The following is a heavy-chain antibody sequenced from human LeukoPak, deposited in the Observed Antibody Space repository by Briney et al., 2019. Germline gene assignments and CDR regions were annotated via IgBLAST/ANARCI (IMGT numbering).Heavy chain of an antibody. Sequence: GGSLRLSCVASGFTFSSCEMNWVRQAPGKGLEWVSYISSSGSTIYYADSVKGRFTISRDNAKNSLYLQMNSLRAEDTAVYYCAELGITMIGGVWGKGTTVTISS. CDR3: AELGITMIGGV. CDR1: GFTFSSCE. V-gene: IGHV3-48*03. D-gene: IGHD3-10*02. J-gene: IGHJ6*04. CDR2: ISSSGSTI.